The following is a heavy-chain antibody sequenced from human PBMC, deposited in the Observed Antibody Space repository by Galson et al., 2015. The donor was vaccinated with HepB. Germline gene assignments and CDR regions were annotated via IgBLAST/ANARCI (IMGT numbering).Heavy chain of an antibody. Sequence: SLRLSCAASGFTFGDYAMSWFRQAPGKGLEWVGFIRSKAYGGTTEYAASVKGRFTISRDDSKSIAYLQMNSLKTEDTAVYYCTRVAVDILTGYYPDYWGQGTLVTVSS. CDR3: TRVAVDILTGYYPDY. D-gene: IGHD3-9*01. CDR1: GFTFGDYA. V-gene: IGHV3-49*03. CDR2: IRSKAYGGTT. J-gene: IGHJ4*02.